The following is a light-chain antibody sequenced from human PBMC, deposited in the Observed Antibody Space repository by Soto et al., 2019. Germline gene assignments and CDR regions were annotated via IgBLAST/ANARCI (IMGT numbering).Light chain of an antibody. V-gene: IGKV1-39*01. J-gene: IGKJ1*01. CDR1: QSISNY. CDR2: AAS. CDR3: QQTFTLPWA. Sequence: DIQMTHSPSSLSASVGDRVTITCRASQSISNYLNWYQQKPGKAPKVLIYAASSLQSGVPSRFSGSRSGTDFTLTIVSLQPEDFATYYCQQTFTLPWAFGQGTKVEIK.